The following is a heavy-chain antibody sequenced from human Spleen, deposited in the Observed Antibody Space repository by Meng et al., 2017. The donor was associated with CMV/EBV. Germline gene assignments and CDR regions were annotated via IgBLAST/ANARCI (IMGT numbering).Heavy chain of an antibody. Sequence: GGSLRLSCKASGYTFTGYYMHWVRQAPEQGLEWMGWIDPNSGGTKYAQKFQGRVTMTRDTSISTAYMELTSLTSDDTAVYYCAKGVWFGEPQDSWGQGTLVTVSS. V-gene: IGHV1-2*02. CDR1: GYTFTGYY. CDR2: IDPNSGGT. D-gene: IGHD3-10*01. J-gene: IGHJ4*02. CDR3: AKGVWFGEPQDS.